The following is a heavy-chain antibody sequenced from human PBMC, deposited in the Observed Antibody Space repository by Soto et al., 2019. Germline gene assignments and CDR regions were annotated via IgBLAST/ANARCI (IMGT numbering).Heavy chain of an antibody. CDR3: ARGGDIVVVPAATLNWFDP. D-gene: IGHD2-2*01. CDR1: GGTFSSYA. Sequence: SVKVSCTASGGTFSSYAISWVPPAPGQGLEWMGGIIPIFGTANYAQKFQGRVTITADESTSTAYMELSSLRSEDTAVYYCARGGDIVVVPAATLNWFDPWCQATLVTFAS. CDR2: IIPIFGTA. J-gene: IGHJ5*02. V-gene: IGHV1-69*13.